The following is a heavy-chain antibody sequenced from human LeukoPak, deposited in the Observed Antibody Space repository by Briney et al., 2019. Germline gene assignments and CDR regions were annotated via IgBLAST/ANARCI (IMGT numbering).Heavy chain of an antibody. D-gene: IGHD3-9*01. Sequence: GGSRRLSCAASGFTFRSSSMNWVRQAPGKGLEWVSAISGSGGSTYYADSVKGRFTISRDNSKNTLYLQMNSLRAEDTAVYYCAKDRGLTGDAFDIWGRGTMVTVSS. V-gene: IGHV3-23*01. CDR3: AKDRGLTGDAFDI. CDR2: ISGSGGST. CDR1: GFTFRSSS. J-gene: IGHJ3*02.